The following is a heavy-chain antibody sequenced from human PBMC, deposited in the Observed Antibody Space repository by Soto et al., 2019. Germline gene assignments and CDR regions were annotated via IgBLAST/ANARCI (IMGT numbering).Heavy chain of an antibody. CDR1: GFSVNSKY. CDR3: TRDDVHCNGVRSYGVPMAV. CDR2: IQSGGST. J-gene: IGHJ6*04. Sequence: EVQLVESGGDLVQPGGSLRLSCAASGFSVNSKYMSWVRQAPGKGLEWVSLIQSGGSTYYAGSVKGRFTISRDFSEITLFLQSNSLRVEDTAVYYCTRDDVHCNGVRSYGVPMAVWGKETTVSVSA. V-gene: IGHV3-66*01. D-gene: IGHD2-15*01.